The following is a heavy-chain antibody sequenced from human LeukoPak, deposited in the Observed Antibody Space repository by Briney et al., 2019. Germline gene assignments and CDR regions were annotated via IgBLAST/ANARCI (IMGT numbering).Heavy chain of an antibody. CDR1: GFTFSSYA. CDR2: ISGSGGST. CDR3: AKLKGASCYSAFDI. V-gene: IGHV3-23*01. Sequence: GGSLRLSCAASGFTFSSYAMSWVRPAPGKGLEWVSAISGSGGSTYYADSVKGRFTISRANSKNTLSLPMNSLRAEDTAVYSCAKLKGASCYSAFDIWGQGTMVTVSS. D-gene: IGHD2-15*01. J-gene: IGHJ3*02.